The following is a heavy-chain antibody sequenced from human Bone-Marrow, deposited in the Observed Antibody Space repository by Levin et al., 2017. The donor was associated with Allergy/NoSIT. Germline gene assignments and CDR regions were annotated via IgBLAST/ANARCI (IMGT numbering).Heavy chain of an antibody. V-gene: IGHV1-69*01. CDR2: IIPIFGTA. Sequence: GGSLRLSCKASGGTFSSYAISWVRQAPGQGLEWMGGIIPIFGTANYAQKFQGRVTITADESTSTAYMELSSLRSEDTAVYYCARGETLDCSSTSCYWNFWGQGTLVTVSS. CDR1: GGTFSSYA. D-gene: IGHD2-2*01. CDR3: ARGETLDCSSTSCYWNF. J-gene: IGHJ4*02.